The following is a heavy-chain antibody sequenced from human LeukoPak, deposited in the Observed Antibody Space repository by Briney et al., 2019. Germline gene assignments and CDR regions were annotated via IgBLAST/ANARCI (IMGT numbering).Heavy chain of an antibody. CDR2: ISLAGQT. J-gene: IGHJ4*02. CDR1: GGSISGTNW. CDR3: VSPRGFSYGYFDY. V-gene: IGHV4-4*02. D-gene: IGHD5-18*01. Sequence: PSETLSLTCGVSGGSISGTNWWSWVRQPPGQGLEWIGEISLAGQTNYNPSLNGRVTISADTSKNQFSLTLGSVSATDTAVYYCVSPRGFSYGYFDYWGQGTLVTVSS.